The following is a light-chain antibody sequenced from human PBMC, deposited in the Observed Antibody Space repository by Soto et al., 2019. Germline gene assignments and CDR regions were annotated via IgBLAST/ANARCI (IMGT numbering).Light chain of an antibody. CDR2: AAS. CDR1: ENINNW. Sequence: DIQMTQSPSTLSASVGDRVTITCRASENINNWLAWFQQKPGKAPNLLIYAASSLQSGVPSRFSGSGSGTDFTLTISSLQPEDFATYYCQQSYSTPPTFGQGTKVDIK. J-gene: IGKJ1*01. V-gene: IGKV1-39*01. CDR3: QQSYSTPPT.